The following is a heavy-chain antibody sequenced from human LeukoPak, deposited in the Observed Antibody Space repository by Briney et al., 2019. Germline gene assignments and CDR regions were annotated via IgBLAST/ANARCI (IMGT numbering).Heavy chain of an antibody. V-gene: IGHV1-46*01. CDR2: INPSGGST. J-gene: IGHJ5*02. CDR3: ARDPARYCSSTSCQHGNWFDP. D-gene: IGHD2-2*01. CDR1: GYTFTSYY. Sequence: ASVKVSCKASGYTFTSYYMHWVRQAPGQGLEWMGIINPSGGSTSYAQKFQGRVTMTRDTSISTAYMELSRLRSDDTAVYYCARDPARYCSSTSCQHGNWFDPWGQGTLVTVSS.